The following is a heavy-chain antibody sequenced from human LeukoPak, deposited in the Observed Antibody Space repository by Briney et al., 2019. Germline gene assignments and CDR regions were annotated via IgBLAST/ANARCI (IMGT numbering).Heavy chain of an antibody. Sequence: GESLKISCKGSGYSFPTYWIAWVRQMPGKGLKWMGIIYSDESNIRYSPSFQGQVTISADKSISTAYLQWSSLKASDTAMYYCARPPSRGYSSSFEYWGQGTLVTVSS. CDR3: ARPPSRGYSSSFEY. CDR2: IYSDESNI. J-gene: IGHJ4*02. D-gene: IGHD2-2*03. V-gene: IGHV5-51*01. CDR1: GYSFPTYW.